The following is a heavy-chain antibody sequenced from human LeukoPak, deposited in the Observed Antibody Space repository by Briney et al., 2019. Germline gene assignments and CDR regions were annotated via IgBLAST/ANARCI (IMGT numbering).Heavy chain of an antibody. D-gene: IGHD3-10*01. CDR1: GGSISSSNW. V-gene: IGHV4-4*02. CDR2: IYHSGST. Sequence: PSGTLSLTCAVSGGSISSSNWWSWVCQPPGKGLEWIGEIYHSGSTNYNPSLKSRVTISVDKSKNQFSLKLSSVTAADTAVYYCASAVDYYGSGSYSNYFDYWGQGTLVTVSS. CDR3: ASAVDYYGSGSYSNYFDY. J-gene: IGHJ4*02.